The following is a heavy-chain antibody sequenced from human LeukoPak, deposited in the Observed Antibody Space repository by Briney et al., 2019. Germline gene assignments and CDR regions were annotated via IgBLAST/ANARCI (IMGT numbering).Heavy chain of an antibody. V-gene: IGHV3-74*01. J-gene: IGHJ4*02. CDR1: GFTFSNYW. CDR3: AKGPKLGDGFHCDS. Sequence: GGSLRLSCAASGFTFSNYWMHWVRQAPGKGLVWVSRIYTDGSSTNYADSVKGRFTVSRDISKSTLYLQMSSLRVEDTAVYYCAKGPKLGDGFHCDSWGQGTLVTVSS. D-gene: IGHD5-24*01. CDR2: IYTDGSST.